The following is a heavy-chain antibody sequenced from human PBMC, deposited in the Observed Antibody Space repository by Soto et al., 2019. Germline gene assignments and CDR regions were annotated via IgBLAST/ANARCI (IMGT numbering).Heavy chain of an antibody. D-gene: IGHD3-16*02. Sequence: QVQLQESGPGLVKPSQTLSLTCTVSGGSISSGDYYWSWIRQPPGKGLEWIGYIYYSGSTYYNPSLKSRVTISVDTSKNQFSLKLSSVTAADTAVYYCAREVDVWGSYRINWFDPWGQGTLVTVSS. V-gene: IGHV4-30-4*01. CDR2: IYYSGST. CDR1: GGSISSGDYY. CDR3: AREVDVWGSYRINWFDP. J-gene: IGHJ5*02.